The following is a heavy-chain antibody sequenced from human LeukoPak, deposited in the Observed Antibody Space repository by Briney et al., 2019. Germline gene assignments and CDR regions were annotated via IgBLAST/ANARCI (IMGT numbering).Heavy chain of an antibody. CDR3: ARHRYCSSTSCYPPLKWADYYYYMDV. V-gene: IGHV5-51*01. CDR1: GYNFPRHW. D-gene: IGHD2-2*01. Sequence: GESLKISCATSGYNFPRHWIGWVRQLPGKGLEYVGVIFPDDSDTRYSPSSEGHVTISADTSISTAYLQWSSLKASDTAMYYCARHRYCSSTSCYPPLKWADYYYYMDVWGKGTTVTVSS. CDR2: IFPDDSDT. J-gene: IGHJ6*03.